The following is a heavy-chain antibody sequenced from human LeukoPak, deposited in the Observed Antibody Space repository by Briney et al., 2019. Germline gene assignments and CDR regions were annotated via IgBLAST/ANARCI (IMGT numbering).Heavy chain of an antibody. V-gene: IGHV3-23*01. CDR1: GFTFSGYA. Sequence: GGSLRLSCAASGFTFSGYAMSWVRQAPGKGLEWVSSISDSGGSTYYADSVKGRFTISRDNSKNTLYLQMNSLRAEDTAVYYCAREGDAFDIWGQGTMVTVSS. CDR3: AREGDAFDI. J-gene: IGHJ3*02. CDR2: ISDSGGST.